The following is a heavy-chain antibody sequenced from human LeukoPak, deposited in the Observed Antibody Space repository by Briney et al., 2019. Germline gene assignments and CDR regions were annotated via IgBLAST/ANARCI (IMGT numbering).Heavy chain of an antibody. D-gene: IGHD3-22*01. CDR2: ISGSGGST. V-gene: IGHV3-23*01. Sequence: GGSLRLSCAASGFTFSSYAMSWVRQAPGKGLEWVSAISGSGGSTYYADSVKGRFTISRDNSKNTLCLQMNSLRAEDTAVYYCAKTTYYYDSRGAFDIWGQGTMVTVSS. CDR3: AKTTYYYDSRGAFDI. CDR1: GFTFSSYA. J-gene: IGHJ3*02.